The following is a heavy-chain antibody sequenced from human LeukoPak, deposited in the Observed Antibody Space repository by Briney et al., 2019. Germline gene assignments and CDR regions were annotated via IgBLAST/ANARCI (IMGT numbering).Heavy chain of an antibody. V-gene: IGHV3-23*01. J-gene: IGHJ3*02. D-gene: IGHD4-17*01. CDR2: ISGSGGSA. CDR3: AKSIYGDYWDDAFDI. Sequence: GGSLRLSCAASGFTVSSNYMSWVRQAPGKGLEWVSAISGSGGSAYHADSVRGRLTISRDNSKNTLYLQMNSLRAEDTAVYYCAKSIYGDYWDDAFDIWGQGTMVTVSS. CDR1: GFTVSSNY.